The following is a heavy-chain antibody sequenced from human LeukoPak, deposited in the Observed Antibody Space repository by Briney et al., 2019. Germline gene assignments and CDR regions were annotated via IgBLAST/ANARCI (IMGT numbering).Heavy chain of an antibody. J-gene: IGHJ4*02. CDR2: INPKSGGT. CDR3: ARGRYSGSYYVDY. Sequence: ASVKVSCKASGYTFTGFHMHWVRQAPGQGLEWMGWINPKSGGTNSAQKFQGRVTMTRDTSITTVYMELSSLRSDDTAVYYCARGRYSGSYYVDYWGQGTLVTVSS. D-gene: IGHD1-26*01. CDR1: GYTFTGFH. V-gene: IGHV1-2*02.